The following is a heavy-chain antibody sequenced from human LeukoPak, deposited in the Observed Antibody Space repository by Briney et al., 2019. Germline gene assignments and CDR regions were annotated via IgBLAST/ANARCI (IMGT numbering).Heavy chain of an antibody. CDR3: AIGVTAVAGVFGHY. CDR2: INAGNGNT. V-gene: IGHV1-3*03. J-gene: IGHJ4*02. Sequence: GASVKVSCKASGYTFTSYAMHWVRQAPGQRLEWMGWINAGNGNTKYSQEFQGRVTITRDTSASTAYMELSSLRSEDMAVYYCAIGVTAVAGVFGHYWGEGTLCSVSS. D-gene: IGHD6-19*01. CDR1: GYTFTSYA.